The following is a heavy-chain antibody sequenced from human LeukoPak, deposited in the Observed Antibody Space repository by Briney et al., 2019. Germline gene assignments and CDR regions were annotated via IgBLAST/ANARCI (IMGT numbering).Heavy chain of an antibody. CDR1: GDSFSSVDYY. J-gene: IGHJ3*02. CDR2: IYYSGST. Sequence: SETLSLTCTVSGDSFSSVDYYWGWIRQPPGKGLEWIGNIYYSGSTYYNPSLKSRVTISLDTSKNQFSLKLSSVTAADTAVYYCARDRDIVVVVADRAFDIWGQGTMVTVSS. CDR3: ARDRDIVVVVADRAFDI. D-gene: IGHD2-15*01. V-gene: IGHV4-39*07.